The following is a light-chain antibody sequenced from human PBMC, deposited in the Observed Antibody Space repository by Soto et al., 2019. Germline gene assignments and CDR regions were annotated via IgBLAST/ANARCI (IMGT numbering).Light chain of an antibody. CDR1: SSNIGAGYD. CDR2: GNS. CDR3: QSYDSSLSGSCV. Sequence: QPGLTQPPSVSGAPGQRVTISCTGSSSNIGAGYDVHWYQQLPGTAPKLLIYGNSNRPSGVPDRFSGSKSGTSASLAITGLQAEDEADYYCQSYDSSLSGSCVFGTGTKVTVL. V-gene: IGLV1-40*01. J-gene: IGLJ1*01.